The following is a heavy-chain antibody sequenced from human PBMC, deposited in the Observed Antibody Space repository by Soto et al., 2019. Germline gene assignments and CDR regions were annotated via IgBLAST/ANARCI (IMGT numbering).Heavy chain of an antibody. V-gene: IGHV4-59*12. D-gene: IGHD2-21*02. CDR3: ARVDSGVTAYFDS. CDR1: GGSISTYY. Sequence: SETLSLTCTVSGGSISTYYWSWIRQPPGMGLEWIGEIFHSGRTYYNPSLKSRVTISADMSKNQFSLRLTSVTAADTAVYYCARVDSGVTAYFDSWGQGILVTVSS. CDR2: IFHSGRT. J-gene: IGHJ4*02.